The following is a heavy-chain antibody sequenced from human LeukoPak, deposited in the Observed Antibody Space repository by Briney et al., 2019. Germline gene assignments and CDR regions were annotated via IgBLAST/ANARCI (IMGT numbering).Heavy chain of an antibody. D-gene: IGHD6-19*01. J-gene: IGHJ4*02. Sequence: PWGSLRLSCAASGFTFSSYWMSWVRQAPGKGLEWVANIKQDGSEKYYVDSVKGRFTISRDNAKNSLYLQMNSLRAEDTAVYYCARARRIAVAGPQRNHQYYFDHWGQGTLVTVSS. CDR3: ARARRIAVAGPQRNHQYYFDH. V-gene: IGHV3-7*01. CDR2: IKQDGSEK. CDR1: GFTFSSYW.